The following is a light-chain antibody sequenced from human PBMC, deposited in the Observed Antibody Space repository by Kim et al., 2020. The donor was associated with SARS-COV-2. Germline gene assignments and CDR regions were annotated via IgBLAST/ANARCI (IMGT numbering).Light chain of an antibody. V-gene: IGKV3-15*01. J-gene: IGKJ1*01. CDR3: QQYKNWPPWT. CDR2: GAS. Sequence: EIVMTQSPATLSVSPSEGATLSCRASQSVASELAWYQQKSGQPPRLLIYGASIRATGVPARFRGSGSGTEFTLTISNLQSEDFGLYYCQQYKNWPPWTFGQGTKVDIK. CDR1: QSVASE.